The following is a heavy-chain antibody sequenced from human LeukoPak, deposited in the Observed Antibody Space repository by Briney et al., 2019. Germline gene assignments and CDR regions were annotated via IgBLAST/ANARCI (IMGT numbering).Heavy chain of an antibody. Sequence: SETLSLTCTVSGGSISSGSYYWSWIRQAAGKGLEWIGYIYYSGSTNYNPSLKSRVTISVDTSKNQFSLKLSSVTAADTAVYYCARGPTTVPATYYFDYWGQGTLVTVSS. CDR1: GGSISSGSYY. D-gene: IGHD4-11*01. CDR2: IYYSGST. V-gene: IGHV4-61*10. CDR3: ARGPTTVPATYYFDY. J-gene: IGHJ4*02.